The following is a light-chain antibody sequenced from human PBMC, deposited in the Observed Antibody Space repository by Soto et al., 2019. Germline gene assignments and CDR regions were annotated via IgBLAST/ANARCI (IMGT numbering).Light chain of an antibody. CDR2: DVN. Sequence: QSVLTQPRSVSGSPGQSVTISCTGTSSDVGGYNYVSWYQQHPGKAPKLIIHDVNKRPSGLPERFSGSTSGNTASLTIPGLQAEDGFDYYCYPYAGNYAPRGFRAESKVTVL. CDR3: YPYAGNYAPRG. CDR1: SSDVGGYNY. V-gene: IGLV2-11*01. J-gene: IGLJ1*01.